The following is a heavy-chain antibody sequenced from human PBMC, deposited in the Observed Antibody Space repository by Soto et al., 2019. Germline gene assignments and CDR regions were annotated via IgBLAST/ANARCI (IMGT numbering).Heavy chain of an antibody. CDR2: IYYSGST. J-gene: IGHJ4*02. Sequence: PSETLSLTCTVSGDSISRSTYYWVWIRQPPGKGLEWIGSIYYSGSTYDNPSLKSRVSISVDTSKDQFSLKLTSVTAADTAVYYWARQDTAKNGSFDLWCQGTLLTVS. CDR3: ARQDTAKNGSFDL. V-gene: IGHV4-39*01. D-gene: IGHD5-18*01. CDR1: GDSISRSTYY.